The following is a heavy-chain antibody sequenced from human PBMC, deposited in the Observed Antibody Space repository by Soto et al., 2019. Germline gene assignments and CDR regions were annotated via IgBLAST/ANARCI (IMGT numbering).Heavy chain of an antibody. CDR2: IIPIFGTA. J-gene: IGHJ6*02. CDR3: AKSIAARPRRDYYYGMDV. V-gene: IGHV1-69*13. D-gene: IGHD6-6*01. Sequence: SVKVSCKASGGTFSSYAISWVRQAPGQGLEWMGGIIPIFGTANYAQKFQGRVSITADESTSTAYMELSSLRSEDTAVYYCAKSIAARPRRDYYYGMDVWGQGTTVTVSS. CDR1: GGTFSSYA.